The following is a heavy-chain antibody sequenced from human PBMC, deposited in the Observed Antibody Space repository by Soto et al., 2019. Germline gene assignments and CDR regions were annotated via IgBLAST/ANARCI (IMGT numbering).Heavy chain of an antibody. CDR3: ARRASQGYDFWSGYQTLDY. V-gene: IGHV4-39*01. Sequence: QLQLQESGPGLVKPSETLSLTCTVSGGSISSSSYYWGWIRQPPGKGLEWIGSIYYSGSTYYNPSLKSRVTISVDTSKNQFSLKLSSVTAADTAVYYCARRASQGYDFWSGYQTLDYWGQGTLVTVSS. CDR1: GGSISSSSYY. D-gene: IGHD3-3*01. CDR2: IYYSGST. J-gene: IGHJ4*02.